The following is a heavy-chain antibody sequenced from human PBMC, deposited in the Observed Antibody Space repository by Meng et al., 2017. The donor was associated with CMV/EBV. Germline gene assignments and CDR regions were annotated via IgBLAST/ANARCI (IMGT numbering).Heavy chain of an antibody. Sequence: GESLKISCAASGFTFSNAWMSWVRQAPGKGLEWVGRIKSKTDGGTTDYAAPVKGRFTISRDDSKNTLYLQMNSPKTEDTAVYYCTSELGYCSSTSCYVDYWGQGTLVTVSS. V-gene: IGHV3-15*01. CDR1: GFTFSNAW. CDR3: TSELGYCSSTSCYVDY. CDR2: IKSKTDGGTT. D-gene: IGHD2-2*01. J-gene: IGHJ4*02.